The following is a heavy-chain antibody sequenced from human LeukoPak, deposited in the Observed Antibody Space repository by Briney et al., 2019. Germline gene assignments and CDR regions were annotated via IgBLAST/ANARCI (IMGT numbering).Heavy chain of an antibody. CDR2: INPNSGGT. D-gene: IGHD5-18*01. Sequence: ASVKVSCKASGYTFTGYYMHWVRQAPGQGLEWMGWINPNSGGTNYAQKFQGRVTITADESTSTAYMELSSLRSEDTAVYYCARGGYSYGPPRDYYYYYMDVWGKGTTVTISS. J-gene: IGHJ6*03. V-gene: IGHV1-2*02. CDR3: ARGGYSYGPPRDYYYYYMDV. CDR1: GYTFTGYY.